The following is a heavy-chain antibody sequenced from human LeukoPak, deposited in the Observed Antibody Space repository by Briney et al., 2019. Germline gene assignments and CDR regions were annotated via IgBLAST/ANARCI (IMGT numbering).Heavy chain of an antibody. D-gene: IGHD4-17*01. Sequence: PSETLSLTCTVSGGSISSYYWSWIRQPPGKGLEWIGYIYYSGSINYNPSLKSRVTISVDTSKNQFSLKLSSVTAADTAVYYCARDYGDYGSAFDIWGQGTMVTVSS. V-gene: IGHV4-59*01. CDR1: GGSISSYY. CDR3: ARDYGDYGSAFDI. J-gene: IGHJ3*02. CDR2: IYYSGSI.